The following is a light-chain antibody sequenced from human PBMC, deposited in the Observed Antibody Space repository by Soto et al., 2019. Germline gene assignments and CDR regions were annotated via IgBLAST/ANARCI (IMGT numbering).Light chain of an antibody. V-gene: IGLV1-47*01. CDR2: RNN. Sequence: VLTQPPSASGTPGQRVTISCSGSSSNIGSNYVYWYQQLPGTAPKLLIYRNNQRPSGVPDRFSGSKSGSSASLAISGLRSEDEADYYCATWDDTLSGRVFGGGTKLTVL. CDR3: ATWDDTLSGRV. J-gene: IGLJ3*02. CDR1: SSNIGSNY.